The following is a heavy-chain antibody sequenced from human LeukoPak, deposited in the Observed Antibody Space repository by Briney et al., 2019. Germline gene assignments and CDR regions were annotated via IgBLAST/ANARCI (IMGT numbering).Heavy chain of an antibody. Sequence: SQTLSLTCTVSGGSISSGGYYWSWIRQHPGKGLEWIGYIYYSGSTYYNPSLKSRGTISVDTAKNQFSLKLSSVTAADTAVYYCASGGLSGEDYWGQGTLVTVSS. D-gene: IGHD1-14*01. CDR3: ASGGLSGEDY. V-gene: IGHV4-31*03. CDR1: GGSISSGGYY. J-gene: IGHJ4*02. CDR2: IYYSGST.